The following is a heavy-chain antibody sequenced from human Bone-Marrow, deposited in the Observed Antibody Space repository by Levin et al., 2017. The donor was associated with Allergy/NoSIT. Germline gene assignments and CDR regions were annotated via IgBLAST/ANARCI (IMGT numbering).Heavy chain of an antibody. CDR3: AREFGDYFFDY. D-gene: IGHD4-17*01. CDR1: GFTFGSYG. V-gene: IGHV3-33*01. J-gene: IGHJ4*02. CDR2: LWFDGSYE. Sequence: GALRLSCAASGFTFGSYGMHWVRQAPGKGLESVAGLWFDGSYEYYVESVKGRFTVSRDNSKNTLYLQMNSLRAEDTAVYYCAREFGDYFFDYWGQGTLVTVSS.